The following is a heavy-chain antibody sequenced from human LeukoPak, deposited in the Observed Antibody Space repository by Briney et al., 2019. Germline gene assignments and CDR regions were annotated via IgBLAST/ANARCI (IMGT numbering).Heavy chain of an antibody. CDR2: ISRSGNYT. CDR1: GFTVSSSY. V-gene: IGHV3-21*01. D-gene: IGHD3-16*01. J-gene: IGHJ4*02. CDR3: TRVSYADGGYFDY. Sequence: GGSLRLSCAASGFTVSSSYMNWVRQAPGKGLEWVSSISRSGNYTYHADSLKGRFTISRDNAKNSLYLQMNSLRAEDTAVYYCTRVSYADGGYFDYWGQGTLVTVSS.